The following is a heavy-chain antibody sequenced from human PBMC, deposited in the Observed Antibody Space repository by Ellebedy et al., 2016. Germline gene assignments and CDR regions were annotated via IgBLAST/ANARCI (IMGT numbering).Heavy chain of an antibody. D-gene: IGHD2-2*01. CDR3: AKCPFVVPAAMSVWFDP. V-gene: IGHV3-23*01. CDR1: GITFSSYA. J-gene: IGHJ5*02. CDR2: ISGSGGST. Sequence: GESLKISXAASGITFSSYAMSWVRQAPGKGLEWVSAISGSGGSTYYADSVKGRFTISRDNSKNTLYLQMNSLRAEDTAVYYCAKCPFVVPAAMSVWFDPWGQGTLVTVSS.